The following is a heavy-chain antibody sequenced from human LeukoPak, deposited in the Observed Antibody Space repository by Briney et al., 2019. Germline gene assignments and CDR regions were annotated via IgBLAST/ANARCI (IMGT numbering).Heavy chain of an antibody. D-gene: IGHD2-8*02. CDR2: IFPSGGEI. V-gene: IGHV3-23*01. CDR1: GFTFSTFA. J-gene: IGHJ4*02. Sequence: PGGSLRLSCAASGFTFSTFAMIWVRQSPGKGLEWVSSIFPSGGEIHYADSVRGRFTISRDNSKSTLSLQMSSLRAEDTAIYYCATYRQVLLPFESWGQGTLVTVSS. CDR3: ATYRQVLLPFES.